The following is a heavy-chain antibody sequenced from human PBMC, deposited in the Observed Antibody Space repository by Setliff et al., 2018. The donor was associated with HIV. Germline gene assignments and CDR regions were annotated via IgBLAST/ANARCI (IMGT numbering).Heavy chain of an antibody. CDR3: ARIGSGWSVGWFDP. Sequence: PSETLSLTCTVSGSSISSNYYWAWIRQAPGKGLEWIGCIDASANTYYIPSLKSRATTSIDTSKNQLSLKLRSVTAADTAVYYCARIGSGWSVGWFDPWGQGTLVTVSS. J-gene: IGHJ5*02. CDR1: GSSISSNYY. D-gene: IGHD6-13*01. CDR2: IDASANT. V-gene: IGHV4-38-2*02.